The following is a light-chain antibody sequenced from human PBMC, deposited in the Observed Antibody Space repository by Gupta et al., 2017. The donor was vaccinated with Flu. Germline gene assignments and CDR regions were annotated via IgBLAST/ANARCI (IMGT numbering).Light chain of an antibody. Sequence: LTQPPSVSGTAGHRVTISCSGGSSNIGSNTENWYRQLPGPAPKLLIYSNNPRPSGVPDRFSCSKSGTSASLAISRLQSEDETDYYCTAWDESLNGPVFGGGTKLTVL. CDR2: SNN. J-gene: IGLJ2*01. V-gene: IGLV1-44*01. CDR3: TAWDESLNGPV. CDR1: SSNIGSNT.